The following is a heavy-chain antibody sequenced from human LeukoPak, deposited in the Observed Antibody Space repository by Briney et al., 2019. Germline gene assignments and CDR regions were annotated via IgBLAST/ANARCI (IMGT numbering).Heavy chain of an antibody. CDR1: GGSISSYY. D-gene: IGHD5-24*01. CDR3: ARHVEMATIDYFDY. V-gene: IGHV4-59*05. J-gene: IGHJ4*02. Sequence: SETLSLTCTVSGGSISSYYWSWIRQPPGKGLEWIGSIYYSGSTYYNPSLKSRVTISVDTSKNQFSLKLSSVTAADTAVYYCARHVEMATIDYFDYWGQGTLVTVSS. CDR2: IYYSGST.